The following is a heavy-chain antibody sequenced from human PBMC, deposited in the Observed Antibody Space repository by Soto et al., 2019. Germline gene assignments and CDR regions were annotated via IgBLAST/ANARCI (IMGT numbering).Heavy chain of an antibody. D-gene: IGHD3-22*01. V-gene: IGHV1-69*01. CDR1: GGTFSRHA. CDR3: ARGWGYDSSDYYYAY. CDR2: IIPMFGTA. J-gene: IGHJ4*02. Sequence: QVQLVQSGAEVRKPGSSVKVSCKASGGTFSRHAISWVRQAPGQGLEWVGGIIPMFGTANHAQKFQGRVTIIADESTSTAYMELSSLRSEDTAIYYCARGWGYDSSDYYYAYWGQGTLVIVSS.